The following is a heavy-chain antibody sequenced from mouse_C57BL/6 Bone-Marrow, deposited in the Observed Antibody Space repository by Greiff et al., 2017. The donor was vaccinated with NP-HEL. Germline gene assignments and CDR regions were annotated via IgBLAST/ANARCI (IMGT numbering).Heavy chain of an antibody. CDR2: IWSGGST. CDR1: GFSLTSYG. J-gene: IGHJ4*01. Sequence: QVQLQQSGPGLVQPSQSLSITCTVSGFSLTSYGVHWVRQSPGKGLEWLGVIWSGGSTDYNAAFISRLSISKDNSKSQVFFKMNSLQADDTAIYYCARKGIYYGSSPYAMDYWGQGTSVTVSS. D-gene: IGHD1-1*01. V-gene: IGHV2-2*01. CDR3: ARKGIYYGSSPYAMDY.